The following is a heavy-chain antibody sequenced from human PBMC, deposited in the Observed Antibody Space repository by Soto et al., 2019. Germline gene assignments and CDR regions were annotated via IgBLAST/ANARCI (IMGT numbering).Heavy chain of an antibody. CDR2: IYYSGST. J-gene: IGHJ6*03. Sequence: SETLSLTCTVSGGSISSSSYYWGWIRQPPGKGLEWIGSIYYSGSTYYNPSLKSRVTISVDTSKNQFSLKLSSVTAADTAVYYCAGNCSSTSCYEDYYYYYMDVWGKGTTVTSP. D-gene: IGHD2-2*01. CDR3: AGNCSSTSCYEDYYYYYMDV. V-gene: IGHV4-39*01. CDR1: GGSISSSSYY.